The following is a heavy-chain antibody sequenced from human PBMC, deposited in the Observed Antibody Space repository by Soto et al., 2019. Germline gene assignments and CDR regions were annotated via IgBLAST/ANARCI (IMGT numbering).Heavy chain of an antibody. CDR1: GGSFSGDY. D-gene: IGHD3-10*01. J-gene: IGHJ4*02. Sequence: PSETLSLTCAVSGGSFSGDYCSWIPQPPGTGLESIGYINYSGSTYYNPSLKSRVTISVDTSKNQFSLKLSSVTAADTAVYYCARSLRRGPPFDYWGQGTLVTVSS. V-gene: IGHV4-34*01. CDR2: INYSGST. CDR3: ARSLRRGPPFDY.